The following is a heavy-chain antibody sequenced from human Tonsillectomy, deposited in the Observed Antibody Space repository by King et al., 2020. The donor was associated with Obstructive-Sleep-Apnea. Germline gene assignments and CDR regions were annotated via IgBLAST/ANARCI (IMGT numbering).Heavy chain of an antibody. CDR3: ASIAATGAYYFDY. V-gene: IGHV4-28*01. CDR2: IYYSGST. J-gene: IGHJ4*02. Sequence: QLQESGPGLVKPSDTLSLTCAVSGYSISSSNWWGWIRQPPGKGLEWIGYIYYSGSTYYNPSRKSRVTMSVDTSKNQFSLKLSSVTAVDTAVYYCASIAATGAYYFDYWGQGTLVTVSS. D-gene: IGHD6-13*01. CDR1: GYSISSSNW.